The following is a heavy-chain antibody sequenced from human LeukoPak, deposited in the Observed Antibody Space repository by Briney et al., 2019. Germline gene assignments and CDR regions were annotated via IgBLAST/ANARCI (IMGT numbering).Heavy chain of an antibody. CDR1: RFTFSRYG. CDR3: TTGGNSEYYYYYYMDV. CDR2: IPYDGSNK. J-gene: IGHJ6*03. Sequence: WGSLRLSCAASRFTFSRYGMRRVRQAPGKGLEWVAFIPYDGSNKYYADSVKGRFTISRDNSKNTLYLQMNSLKTEDTAVYYCTTGGNSEYYYYYYMDVWGKGTTVTVSS. V-gene: IGHV3-30*02. D-gene: IGHD1-14*01.